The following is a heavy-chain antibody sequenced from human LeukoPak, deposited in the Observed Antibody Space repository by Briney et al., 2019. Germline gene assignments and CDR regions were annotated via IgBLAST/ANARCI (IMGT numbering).Heavy chain of an antibody. D-gene: IGHD1-26*01. Sequence: GASVKVSCKASRYTFTGYYIHWVRQAPGQGLEWMGWINPNTGVTHSAQKIQDRVTMTRDTSISTAYMELSRLRSDDTAVYYCARDLLVGPTNAYWGQGTLVTVSS. CDR2: INPNTGVT. CDR3: ARDLLVGPTNAY. V-gene: IGHV1-2*02. CDR1: RYTFTGYY. J-gene: IGHJ4*02.